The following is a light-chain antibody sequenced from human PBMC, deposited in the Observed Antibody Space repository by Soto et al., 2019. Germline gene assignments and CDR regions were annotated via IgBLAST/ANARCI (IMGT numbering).Light chain of an antibody. V-gene: IGKV1-5*03. Sequence: DIQMTQSPSTLSASVGDSVTITCRASQSSSSWLAWYQQKPGKAPKLLIYKASSLESGVSSRFSGSGSGTEFTLTISSLQPDDFATYYCQQYNDYPYTFGQGTKLEI. J-gene: IGKJ2*01. CDR2: KAS. CDR1: QSSSSW. CDR3: QQYNDYPYT.